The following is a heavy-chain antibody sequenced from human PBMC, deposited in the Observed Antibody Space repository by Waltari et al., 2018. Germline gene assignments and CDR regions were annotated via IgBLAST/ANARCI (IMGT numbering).Heavy chain of an antibody. CDR3: ARVWSGSYRNYYGMDV. Sequence: QVQLVQSGAEVKKPGASVKVSCKASGYTFTGYYMHWVRQAPGQGLEVMGRSNPNSGGTNDAQKFQGRVTMTRDTSISTAYMELSRLRSDDTAVYYCARVWSGSYRNYYGMDVWGQGTTVTVSS. V-gene: IGHV1-2*06. CDR1: GYTFTGYY. CDR2: SNPNSGGT. D-gene: IGHD1-26*01. J-gene: IGHJ6*02.